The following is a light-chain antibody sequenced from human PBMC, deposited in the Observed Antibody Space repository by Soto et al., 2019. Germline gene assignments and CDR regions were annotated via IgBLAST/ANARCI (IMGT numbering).Light chain of an antibody. CDR3: QQSYSTPRT. V-gene: IGKV1-39*01. J-gene: IGKJ2*02. Sequence: DIQMTQSPSSLYASVGDRVTITCRASQSISSYLNWYQQKPGKAPKLLIYAASSLQSGVPSRFSGSGSGTDFTLTISSLQPEDCATYYCQQSYSTPRTFGQGTKLEIK. CDR2: AAS. CDR1: QSISSY.